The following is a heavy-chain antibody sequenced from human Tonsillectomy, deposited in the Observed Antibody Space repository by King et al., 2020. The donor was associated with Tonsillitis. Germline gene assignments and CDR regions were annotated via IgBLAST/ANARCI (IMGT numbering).Heavy chain of an antibody. V-gene: IGHV3-48*01. D-gene: IGHD3-9*01. J-gene: IGHJ4*02. CDR1: GFSFNNYG. CDR2: SSGNSNTI. CDR3: ASSYYDILTGYYLSGVFDY. Sequence: VQLVESGGGLVQPGGSLRLSCEASGFSFNNYGMNWVRHAPGKGLEWVSYSSGNSNTIYYADSVKGRFTISRDTAKNSLYLQMNSLRAEDTAVYYCASSYYDILTGYYLSGVFDYWGQGTLVTVSS.